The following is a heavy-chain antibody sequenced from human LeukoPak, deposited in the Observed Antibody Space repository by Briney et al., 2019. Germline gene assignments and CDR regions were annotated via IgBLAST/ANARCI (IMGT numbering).Heavy chain of an antibody. CDR3: ARSKTRSGWALLGY. V-gene: IGHV1-18*01. J-gene: IGHJ4*02. Sequence: ASVKVSCKASGYSFTSNVISWVRQAPGQGLEWMGWISAYNGNTNYAQKLQGRVTMTTDTSTSTAYMELRSLRSDDTAVYYCARSKTRSGWALLGYWGQGTLVTVSS. D-gene: IGHD6-19*01. CDR1: GYSFTSNV. CDR2: ISAYNGNT.